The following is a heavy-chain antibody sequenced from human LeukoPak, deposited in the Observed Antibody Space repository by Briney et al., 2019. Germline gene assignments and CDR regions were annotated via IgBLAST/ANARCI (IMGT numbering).Heavy chain of an antibody. D-gene: IGHD3-3*01. Sequence: GGSLRLSCAASGFTFPNYGLHWVRQAPGKGLEWVASISHDGSTKYYADSVKGRFTISRDNAKNSLYLQMNSLRAEDTAVYYCSMGEDFWSGRHAFDIWGQGTMVTVSS. CDR2: ISHDGSTK. CDR3: SMGEDFWSGRHAFDI. V-gene: IGHV3-30-3*01. CDR1: GFTFPNYG. J-gene: IGHJ3*02.